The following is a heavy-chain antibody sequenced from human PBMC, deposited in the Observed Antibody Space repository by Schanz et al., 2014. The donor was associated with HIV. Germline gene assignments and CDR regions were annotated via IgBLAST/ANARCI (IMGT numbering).Heavy chain of an antibody. CDR2: INTSTGNV. Sequence: QVQLVESGAEVKKPGSSVTVSCKASGGTFSNYAINWVRQAPGQGLEWMGWINTSTGNVDYSQNFQARVTLTTDTSTRTVYMERRSLRSDATAVYYCARDRSAAVTASDYWGQGTLVTVSS. J-gene: IGHJ4*02. CDR3: ARDRSAAVTASDY. V-gene: IGHV1-18*01. D-gene: IGHD6-13*01. CDR1: GGTFSNYA.